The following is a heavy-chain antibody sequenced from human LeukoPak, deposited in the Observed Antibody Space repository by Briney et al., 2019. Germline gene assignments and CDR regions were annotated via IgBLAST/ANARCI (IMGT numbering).Heavy chain of an antibody. J-gene: IGHJ4*02. CDR2: ISGSGGST. CDR3: AKGLYITMVRGVTD. Sequence: GGSLRLSCAASGFTFSSYAMSWVRQAPGKGLEWVSAISGSGGSTYYADSVKGRFTISRDNSKNTLYLQMNSLRAEDTAVYYCAKGLYITMVRGVTDWGQGTLVTVSS. CDR1: GFTFSSYA. D-gene: IGHD3-10*01. V-gene: IGHV3-23*01.